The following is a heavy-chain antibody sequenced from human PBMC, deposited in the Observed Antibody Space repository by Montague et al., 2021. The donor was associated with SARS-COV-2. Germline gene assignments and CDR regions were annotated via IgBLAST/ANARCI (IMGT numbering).Heavy chain of an antibody. V-gene: IGHV4-4*07. Sequence: SETLSLTCSVSGEPISGFFWNWIRQPAGQGLEWIGRIYASGGTDYNSSLESRVTMSVDTSKNQFSLKLNPVTAADTAVYYCARGSYGPDAFDIWGQGTMVTVSS. D-gene: IGHD5-18*01. J-gene: IGHJ3*02. CDR3: ARGSYGPDAFDI. CDR2: IYASGGT. CDR1: GEPISGFF.